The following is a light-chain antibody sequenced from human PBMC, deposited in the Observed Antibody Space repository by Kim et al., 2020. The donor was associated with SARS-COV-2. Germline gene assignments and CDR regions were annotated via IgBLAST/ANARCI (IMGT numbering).Light chain of an antibody. CDR2: EDT. V-gene: IGLV3-25*03. CDR3: QSADSSDTFWV. J-gene: IGLJ3*02. CDR1: ALPKQY. Sequence: PGQTARITCSGDALPKQYAYWFQQNPGQAPVVLIYEDTERPSGIPERFSGSTSGTTVTLTISAVQAEDEADYYCQSADSSDTFWVFGGGTQLTVL.